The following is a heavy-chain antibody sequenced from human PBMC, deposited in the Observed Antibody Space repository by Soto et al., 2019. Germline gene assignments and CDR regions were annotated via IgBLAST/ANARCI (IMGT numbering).Heavy chain of an antibody. J-gene: IGHJ3*02. CDR2: INHSGST. D-gene: IGHD4-17*01. CDR3: ARGVEDYGDYKVDI. V-gene: IGHV4-34*01. CDR1: GGSFSGYY. Sequence: QVQLQQWGAGLLKPSETLSLTCAVYGGSFSGYYWSWIRQPPGKGLEWIGEINHSGSTNYNPSLKRRVTISVDTSKNQFSLKLSSVTAADTAVYYCARGVEDYGDYKVDIWGQGTMVTVSS.